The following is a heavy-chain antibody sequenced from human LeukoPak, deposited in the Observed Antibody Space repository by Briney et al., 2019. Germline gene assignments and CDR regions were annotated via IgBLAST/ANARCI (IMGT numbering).Heavy chain of an antibody. CDR1: GGSISSGDYY. Sequence: PSQTLSLTCTVSGGSISSGDYYWSWIRQPPGKGLEWIGYIYYSGSTNYNPSLKSRVTISVDTSKNQFSLKLSSVTAADTAVYYRARGLRTTKIDYWGQGTLVTVSS. CDR3: ARGLRTTKIDY. CDR2: IYYSGST. V-gene: IGHV4-61*08. D-gene: IGHD1-1*01. J-gene: IGHJ4*02.